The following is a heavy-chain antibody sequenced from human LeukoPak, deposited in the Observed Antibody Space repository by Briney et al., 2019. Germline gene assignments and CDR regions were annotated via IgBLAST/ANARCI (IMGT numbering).Heavy chain of an antibody. D-gene: IGHD4-17*01. Sequence: GGSLRLSCAASGFTFSSYAMTWVRQAPGKGLEWVSTIINSGATTYYADSAKGRVTITRDNSKNSLDLQMNSLRAEDTAAYYCAKDIHGDYGGLDYWGQGTLVTVSS. V-gene: IGHV3-23*01. J-gene: IGHJ4*02. CDR3: AKDIHGDYGGLDY. CDR1: GFTFSSYA. CDR2: IINSGATT.